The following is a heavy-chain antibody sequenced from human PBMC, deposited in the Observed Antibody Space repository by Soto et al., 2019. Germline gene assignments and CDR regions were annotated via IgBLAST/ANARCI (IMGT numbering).Heavy chain of an antibody. D-gene: IGHD2-2*01. CDR3: ANPPRDCDNTRCTHSFDY. CDR2: TYYRSKWYN. Sequence: SQTLTLTCAISGDSVSNNSVAWNWIRQSPSRGLEWLGRTYYRSKWYNDYAVSVKSRITINPDTSKNQFSLQLNSVTPEDTAVYYCANPPRDCDNTRCTHSFDYWGPGTLVTVSS. CDR1: GDSVSNNSVA. J-gene: IGHJ4*02. V-gene: IGHV6-1*01.